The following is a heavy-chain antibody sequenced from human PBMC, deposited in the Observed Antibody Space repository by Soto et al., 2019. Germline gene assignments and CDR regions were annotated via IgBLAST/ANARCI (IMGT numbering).Heavy chain of an antibody. V-gene: IGHV4-30-2*01. CDR3: AAGGGLPRYY. J-gene: IGHJ4*02. CDR2: IYHSGST. D-gene: IGHD5-12*01. Sequence: QLQLQESGSGLVKPSQTLSLTCAVSGGSISSGGYSWSWIRQPPGKGLEWIGYIYHSGSTYYNPSPTSRATISVDRSKNQFSMKLSSVTAADTAVYYCAAGGGLPRYYWGQGTLVTVYS. CDR1: GGSISSGGYS.